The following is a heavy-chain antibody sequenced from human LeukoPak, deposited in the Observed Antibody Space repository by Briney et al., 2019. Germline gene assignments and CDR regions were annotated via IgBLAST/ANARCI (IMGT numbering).Heavy chain of an antibody. CDR1: GASISNSYY. V-gene: IGHV4-4*07. CDR2: IYTSGST. Sequence: SETLSLTCTVSGASISNSYYWSWIRQPAGKGLEWIGRIYTSGSTNCNPSLKSRVTISVDTSNNQFSLKLSSVTAADTAVYYCARNVFSTSVLDSWGQGTLVTVSS. D-gene: IGHD6-6*01. CDR3: ARNVFSTSVLDS. J-gene: IGHJ4*02.